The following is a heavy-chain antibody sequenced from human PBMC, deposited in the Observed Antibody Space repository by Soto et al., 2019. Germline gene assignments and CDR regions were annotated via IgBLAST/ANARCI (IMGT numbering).Heavy chain of an antibody. Sequence: PGGSLRLSCAASGFTFSSYGMHWVRQAPGKGLEWVAVIWYDGSNKYYADSVKGRFTISRDNSKNTLYLQMNSLRAEDTAVYYCARESRGYYGMDVWGQGTTVTVSS. CDR2: IWYDGSNK. D-gene: IGHD2-2*01. CDR3: ARESRGYYGMDV. V-gene: IGHV3-33*01. J-gene: IGHJ6*02. CDR1: GFTFSSYG.